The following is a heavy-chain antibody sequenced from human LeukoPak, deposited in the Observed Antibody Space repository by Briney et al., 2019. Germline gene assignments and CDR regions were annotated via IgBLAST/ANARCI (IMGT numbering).Heavy chain of an antibody. J-gene: IGHJ4*02. D-gene: IGHD2/OR15-2a*01. Sequence: SETLSLTCAVYGGSFSGYYWGWVRQPPGKGPEWIGDIFYTGKTNYNPSLKSRVSISIDTSKNQFSLKLSSVTAADTAVYYCARSTLAMLFDYWGQGTLVTVSS. CDR3: ARSTLAMLFDY. CDR2: IFYTGKT. CDR1: GGSFSGYY. V-gene: IGHV4-34*12.